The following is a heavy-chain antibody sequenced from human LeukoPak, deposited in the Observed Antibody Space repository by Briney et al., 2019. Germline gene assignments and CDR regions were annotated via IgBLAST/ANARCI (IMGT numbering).Heavy chain of an antibody. Sequence: GGSLRLSCAASGFTFSSYSMNWVRQAPGKGLEWVSSISSSSSYIYYADSVKGRFTISRDNAKNSLYLQMNSLRAEDTAVYYCARDQAYCGGDCYSDDYWGQGTLVTVSS. D-gene: IGHD2-21*02. J-gene: IGHJ4*02. CDR2: ISSSSSYI. CDR1: GFTFSSYS. V-gene: IGHV3-21*01. CDR3: ARDQAYCGGDCYSDDY.